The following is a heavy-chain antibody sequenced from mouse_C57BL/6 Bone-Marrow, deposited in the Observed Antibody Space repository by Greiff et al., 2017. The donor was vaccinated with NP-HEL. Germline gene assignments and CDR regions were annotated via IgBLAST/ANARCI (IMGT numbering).Heavy chain of an antibody. V-gene: IGHV1-55*01. CDR1: GYTFTSYW. J-gene: IGHJ4*01. CDR2: IYPGSGST. Sequence: QVQLQQPGAELVKPGASVKMSCKASGYTFTSYWITWVKQRPGQGLEWIGDIYPGSGSTNYNEKFKSKATLTVDTSSSTAYMQLSSLPSEDSAVYSCARGAQLRLGGYYAMDYWGQGTSVTVSS. CDR3: ARGAQLRLGGYYAMDY. D-gene: IGHD3-1*01.